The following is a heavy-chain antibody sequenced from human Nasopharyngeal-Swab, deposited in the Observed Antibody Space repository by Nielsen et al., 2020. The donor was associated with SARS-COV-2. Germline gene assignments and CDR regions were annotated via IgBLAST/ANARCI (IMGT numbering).Heavy chain of an antibody. J-gene: IGHJ4*02. V-gene: IGHV1-58*01. D-gene: IGHD3-16*01. CDR2: IVVGSGNT. CDR3: AARGGVILPFDY. Sequence: WVRQAPGQRLERIGWIVVGSGNTNYAQKFQERVTITRDMSTSTAYMELSSLRSEDTAVYYCAARGGVILPFDYWGQGTLVTVSS.